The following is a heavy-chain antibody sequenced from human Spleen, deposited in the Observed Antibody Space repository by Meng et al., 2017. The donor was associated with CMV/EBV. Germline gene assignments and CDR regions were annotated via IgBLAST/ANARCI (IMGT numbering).Heavy chain of an antibody. CDR3: VRDVTRVSNYFDN. Sequence: ASVKVSCKASGYTFNIFYMHWVRQAPGQGLEWMGWINPSTGGTHYAQKFQGRVTITRDTSISTVYMELSRLASDGTAIYYCVRDVTRVSNYFDNWGQGTLVTVSS. D-gene: IGHD4-11*01. V-gene: IGHV1-2*02. CDR2: INPSTGGT. J-gene: IGHJ4*02. CDR1: GYTFNIFY.